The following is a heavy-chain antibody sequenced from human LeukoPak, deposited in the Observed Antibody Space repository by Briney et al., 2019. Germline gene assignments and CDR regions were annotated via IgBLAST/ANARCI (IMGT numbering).Heavy chain of an antibody. CDR3: ARHGGIAAAALY. CDR1: GGSISSSSYY. Sequence: SETLSLTCTVSGGSISSSSYYWGWIRQPPGKGLEWIGSIYYSGSTYYNPSLKSRVTISVDTSKNQFSLKLSSVTAADTAVYYCARHGGIAAAALYWGQGTLVTVSS. J-gene: IGHJ4*02. CDR2: IYYSGST. D-gene: IGHD6-13*01. V-gene: IGHV4-39*01.